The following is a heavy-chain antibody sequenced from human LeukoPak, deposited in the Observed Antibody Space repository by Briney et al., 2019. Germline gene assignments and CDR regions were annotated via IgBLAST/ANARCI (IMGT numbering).Heavy chain of an antibody. J-gene: IGHJ4*02. CDR1: GFTFSSYT. CDR2: ISGSGGST. V-gene: IGHV3-23*01. Sequence: GGSLRLSCAASGFTFSSYTMNWVRQAPGKGLEWVSAISGSGGSTYYADSVKGRFTISRDNSKNTLYLQMNSLRAEDTAVYYCAKDKYYYDSSGYDYYWGQGTLVTVSS. CDR3: AKDKYYYDSSGYDYY. D-gene: IGHD3-22*01.